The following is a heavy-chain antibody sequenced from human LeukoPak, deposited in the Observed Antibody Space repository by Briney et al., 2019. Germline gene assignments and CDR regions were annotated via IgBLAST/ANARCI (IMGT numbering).Heavy chain of an antibody. Sequence: GASVKVSCKTSGYTFTSYDINWVRQATGQGLEWMGWMNPDSGNTGYAQKFQGRVTTTRDTSISTAYMELSRLRSDDSAVYYCARATLNYYYIDVWGKGTTVTVSS. J-gene: IGHJ6*03. CDR3: ARATLNYYYIDV. D-gene: IGHD3-16*01. V-gene: IGHV1-8*01. CDR2: MNPDSGNT. CDR1: GYTFTSYD.